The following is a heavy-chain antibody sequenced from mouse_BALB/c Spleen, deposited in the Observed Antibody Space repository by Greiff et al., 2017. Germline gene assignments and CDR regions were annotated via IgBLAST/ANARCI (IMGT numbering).Heavy chain of an antibody. Sequence: VKLMESGAELARPGASVKMSCKASGYTFTSYTMHWVKQRPGQGLEWIGYINPSSGYTNYNQKFKDQATLTADKSSSTAYMQLSSLTSEDSAVYYCARRGRYEGDYAMDYWGQGTSVTVSS. V-gene: IGHV1-4*01. D-gene: IGHD2-14*01. CDR1: GYTFTSYT. CDR2: INPSSGYT. CDR3: ARRGRYEGDYAMDY. J-gene: IGHJ4*01.